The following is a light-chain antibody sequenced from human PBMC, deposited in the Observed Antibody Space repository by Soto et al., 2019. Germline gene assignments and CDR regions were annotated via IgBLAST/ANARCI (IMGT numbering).Light chain of an antibody. Sequence: QSVLTQPPSASGSPGQSVTISCTGTSSDVGDSYFVSWYQQHPGKPPKLMIYEVIKRPSGVPDRFSGSKSGNTASLTVSGLQAEDEADYYCSSYTGTNTLVFGGGTQLTVL. CDR3: SSYTGTNTLV. J-gene: IGLJ2*01. V-gene: IGLV2-8*01. CDR1: SSDVGDSYF. CDR2: EVI.